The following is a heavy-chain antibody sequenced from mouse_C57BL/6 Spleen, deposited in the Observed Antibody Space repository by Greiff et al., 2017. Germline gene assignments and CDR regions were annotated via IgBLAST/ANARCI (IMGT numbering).Heavy chain of an antibody. CDR3: AREREYCDCYIDY. Sequence: QVQLQQSGPELVKPGASVKISCKASGYAFSSSWMNWVKQRPGKGLEWIGRIYPGDGDTNYNGKFTGKATLTADLSSSLAYMQLSSLTSEDSAVYVCAREREYCDCYIDYWGQGTTLTVSS. CDR2: IYPGDGDT. D-gene: IGHD5-2*01. J-gene: IGHJ2*01. CDR1: GYAFSSSW. V-gene: IGHV1-82*01.